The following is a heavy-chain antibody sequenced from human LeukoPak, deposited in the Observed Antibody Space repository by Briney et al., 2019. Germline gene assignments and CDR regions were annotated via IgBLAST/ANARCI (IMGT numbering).Heavy chain of an antibody. J-gene: IGHJ4*02. V-gene: IGHV4-4*02. CDR1: GDSITSSNW. CDR2: IYHSGST. Sequence: SGTLSLTCAVSGDSITSSNWWSWVRQPPGKGLEWIGEIYHSGSTKYNPSLKSRVTISVDKSKNQFSLKLSSVTAADTAVYYCAGERYGGNSGDYWGQGTLVTVSS. CDR3: AGERYGGNSGDY. D-gene: IGHD4-23*01.